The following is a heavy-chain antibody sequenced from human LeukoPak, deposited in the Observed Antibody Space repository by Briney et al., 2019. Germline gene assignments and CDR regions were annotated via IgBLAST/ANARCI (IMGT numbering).Heavy chain of an antibody. J-gene: IGHJ4*02. CDR2: ISGSGDST. D-gene: IGHD3-22*01. V-gene: IGHV3-23*01. CDR1: GFTLGSYG. Sequence: PGGSLRLSCTASGFTLGSYGMSWVRQAPGKGLEWVSLISGSGDSTYYADSVKGRFTISRDNSKSTLYLQMNSLRAEDTALYYCAKGQHSSGYSPTDYWGQGTLVTVSS. CDR3: AKGQHSSGYSPTDY.